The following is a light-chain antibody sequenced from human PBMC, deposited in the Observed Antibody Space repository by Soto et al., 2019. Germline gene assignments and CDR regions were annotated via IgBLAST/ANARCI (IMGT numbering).Light chain of an antibody. Sequence: DIQMTQSPSTLSASVGDRVTITCRASQSISSWLAWYQQKPGKAPKLLIYDASSLESGVPSRFSGSGSGTEFTLTISSLQPDDFATYYCQQYHSYWTFGQGTKVDIK. V-gene: IGKV1-5*01. CDR3: QQYHSYWT. J-gene: IGKJ1*01. CDR1: QSISSW. CDR2: DAS.